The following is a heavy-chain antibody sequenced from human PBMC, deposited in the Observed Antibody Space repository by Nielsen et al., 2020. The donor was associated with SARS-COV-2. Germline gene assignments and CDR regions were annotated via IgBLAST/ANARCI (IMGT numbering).Heavy chain of an antibody. CDR1: GGSISSGGYS. CDR3: ARGGRITFGGADDAFDI. V-gene: IGHV4-30-2*01. Sequence: SETLSLTCAVSGGSISSGGYSWSWIRQPPGKGLEWIGYLYHSGRTYYNPSLKSRVTISVDRSKNQFSLKLSSVTAADTAVYYCARGGRITFGGADDAFDIWGQGTRVTVSS. CDR2: LYHSGRT. D-gene: IGHD3-16*01. J-gene: IGHJ3*02.